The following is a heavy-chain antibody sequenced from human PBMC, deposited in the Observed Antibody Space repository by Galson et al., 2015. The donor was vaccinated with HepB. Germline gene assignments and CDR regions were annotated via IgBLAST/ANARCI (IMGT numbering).Heavy chain of an antibody. CDR2: ISYDGSNK. V-gene: IGHV3-30*04. J-gene: IGHJ4*02. CDR3: ARDLDY. CDR1: GFTFSSYA. Sequence: SLRLSCAASGFTFSSYAMHWVRQAPGKGLEWVAVISYDGSNKYYADSVKGRFTISRDNSKNTLYLQMNSLRAEDTAVYYCARDLDYWGQGTLVTASS.